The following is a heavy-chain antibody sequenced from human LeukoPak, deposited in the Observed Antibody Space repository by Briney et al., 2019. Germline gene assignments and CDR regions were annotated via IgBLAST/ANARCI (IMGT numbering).Heavy chain of an antibody. V-gene: IGHV3-48*04. D-gene: IGHD3-3*01. CDR1: GFTFSSYA. CDR2: ISSSGSTI. Sequence: GGSLRLSCAASGFTFSSYAMSWVRQAPGKGLEWVSYISSSGSTIYYADSVKGRFTISRDNAKNSLYLQMNSLRAEDTAVYYCARDAIFGVFGIYYYYMDVWGKGTTVTVSS. J-gene: IGHJ6*03. CDR3: ARDAIFGVFGIYYYYMDV.